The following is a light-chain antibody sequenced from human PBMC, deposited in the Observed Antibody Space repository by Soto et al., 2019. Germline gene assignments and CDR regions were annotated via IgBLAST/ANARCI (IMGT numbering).Light chain of an antibody. CDR2: ANT. V-gene: IGLV1-40*01. CDR3: QSYDSSLSGYV. CDR1: SSNIGPTYD. Sequence: QAVVTQPPSVSGAPGQRVTISCTGSSSNIGPTYDVHWYQQLPGTAPKLLIYANTNRPSGVPDRFSGSKSGTSASLAITGLQAEDEADYFCQSYDSSLSGYVFGTGTKLPVL. J-gene: IGLJ1*01.